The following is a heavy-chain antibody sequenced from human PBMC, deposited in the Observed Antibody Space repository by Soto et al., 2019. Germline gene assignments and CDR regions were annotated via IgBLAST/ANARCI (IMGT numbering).Heavy chain of an antibody. V-gene: IGHV3-30*18. CDR2: ISYDGSNK. Sequence: PVGSLRLSCAASGFTFSSYGMHWVRQAPGKGLEWVAVISYDGSNKYYADSVKGRFTISRDNSKNTLYLQMNSLRAEDTAVYYCAKAMVRGVIYYGMDVWGQGTTVTVSS. D-gene: IGHD3-10*01. CDR1: GFTFSSYG. CDR3: AKAMVRGVIYYGMDV. J-gene: IGHJ6*02.